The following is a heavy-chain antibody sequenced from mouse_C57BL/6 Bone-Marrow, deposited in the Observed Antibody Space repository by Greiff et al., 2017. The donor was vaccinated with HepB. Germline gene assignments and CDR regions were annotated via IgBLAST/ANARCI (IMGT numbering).Heavy chain of an antibody. CDR3: ARYSLPITTVVLDY. CDR2: IYPGSGST. D-gene: IGHD1-1*01. CDR1: GYTFTSYW. V-gene: IGHV1-55*01. Sequence: VQLQQPGVELVKPGASVKMSCKASGYTFTSYWITWVKQRPGQGLEWIGDIYPGSGSTNYNEKFKSKATLTVDTSSSTAYMQLSSLTSEDSAVYYCARYSLPITTVVLDYWGQGTTLTVSS. J-gene: IGHJ2*01.